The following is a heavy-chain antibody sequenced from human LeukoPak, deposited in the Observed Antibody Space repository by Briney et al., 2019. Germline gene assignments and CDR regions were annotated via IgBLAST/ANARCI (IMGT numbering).Heavy chain of an antibody. CDR3: ARETIRETYYDTPEWAFDI. CDR2: ISSSGSTI. J-gene: IGHJ3*02. D-gene: IGHD3-9*01. V-gene: IGHV3-11*04. CDR1: GFTFSDYY. Sequence: PGGSLRLSCAASGFTFSDYYMSWIRQAPGKGLEWVSYISSSGSTIYYADSVKGRFTISRDNAKNSLYLQMNSLRAEDTAVYYCARETIRETYYDTPEWAFDIWGQGTMVTVSS.